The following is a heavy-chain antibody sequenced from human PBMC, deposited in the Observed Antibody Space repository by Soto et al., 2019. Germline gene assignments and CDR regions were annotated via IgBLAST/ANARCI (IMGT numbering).Heavy chain of an antibody. Sequence: QVRLVESGGGVVQPGRSLRLSCAASGFTFSSYGMHWVRQAPDKGLEWVTVISYDGSDKYYGDAVKGRFTISRDDSKNTVDLQMNSLREEDTAVYYCARTAGYDYVWGSSGLDPWGQGTLVTVSS. J-gene: IGHJ5*02. V-gene: IGHV3-30*03. CDR2: ISYDGSDK. D-gene: IGHD3-16*01. CDR1: GFTFSSYG. CDR3: ARTAGYDYVWGSSGLDP.